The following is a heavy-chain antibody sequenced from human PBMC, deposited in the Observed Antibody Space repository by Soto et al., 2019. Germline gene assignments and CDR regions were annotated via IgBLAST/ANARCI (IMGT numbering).Heavy chain of an antibody. V-gene: IGHV1-3*01. CDR2: INAGNGNT. CDR3: ARGRLWFGELPVY. D-gene: IGHD3-10*01. Sequence: GASVKVSCKAAGYTFTSYAMHWVRQAPGQRLEWMGWINAGNGNTKYSQKFQGRVTITRDTSASTAYMELSSLRSEDTAVYYCARGRLWFGELPVYWGQGTLVTVSS. J-gene: IGHJ4*02. CDR1: GYTFTSYA.